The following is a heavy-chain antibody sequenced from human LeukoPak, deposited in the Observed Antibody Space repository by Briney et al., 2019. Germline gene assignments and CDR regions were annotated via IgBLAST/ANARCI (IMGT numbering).Heavy chain of an antibody. V-gene: IGHV3-7*01. Sequence: GGSLRLSCAASGFTFSGYWMSWVRQAPGKGLEWVANIKQDGSEKYYVDSVKGRFTISRDNAKNSMYLQMNSLRAEDTAVYYCARVTDDRSGWIGDYYYMDVWGKGTTVTVSS. CDR3: ARVTDDRSGWIGDYYYMDV. J-gene: IGHJ6*03. CDR1: GFTFSGYW. CDR2: IKQDGSEK. D-gene: IGHD6-19*01.